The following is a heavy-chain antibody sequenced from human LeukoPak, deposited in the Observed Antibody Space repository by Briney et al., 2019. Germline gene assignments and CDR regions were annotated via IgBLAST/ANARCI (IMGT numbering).Heavy chain of an antibody. Sequence: SETLSLTCTVSGGSFSSGSYYWGWIRQPPGKGLEWIGSIYYSGTTYYNPSLKSRVTISVDTSENQFSLKLSSVTAADTAVYYSARHREAYTNSWFHYWGQGTLVTVSS. CDR2: IYYSGTT. D-gene: IGHD2-2*02. CDR3: ARHREAYTNSWFHY. V-gene: IGHV4-39*01. J-gene: IGHJ5*01. CDR1: GGSFSSGSYY.